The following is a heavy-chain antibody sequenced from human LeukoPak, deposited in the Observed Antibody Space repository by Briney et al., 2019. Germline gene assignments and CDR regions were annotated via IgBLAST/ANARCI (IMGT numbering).Heavy chain of an antibody. D-gene: IGHD6-25*01. Sequence: GGSLRLSCAASGFTFSSYGMHWVRQAPGKGLEWVAVIWYDGSNKYYADSVKGRFTISRDNSKNTLYLQMNSLRAEDTAVYYCARPPTATTQAPLFYYWGQGTLVTVSS. CDR1: GFTFSSYG. J-gene: IGHJ4*02. V-gene: IGHV3-33*01. CDR2: IWYDGSNK. CDR3: ARPPTATTQAPLFYY.